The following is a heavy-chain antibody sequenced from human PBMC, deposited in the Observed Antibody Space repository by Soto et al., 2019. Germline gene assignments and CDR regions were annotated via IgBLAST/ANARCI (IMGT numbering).Heavy chain of an antibody. V-gene: IGHV1-69*01. Sequence: QVQLVQSGAEVKKPGSSVKVSCKASGGTFSSYAISWVRQAPGQGLEWMGGIIPIFGTANYAQKFQGRVTITADESTSTAYMERSSLRSEDTAVYYCARMGNYDSSGTPHGMDVWGQGTTVTVSS. CDR1: GGTFSSYA. D-gene: IGHD3-22*01. CDR3: ARMGNYDSSGTPHGMDV. J-gene: IGHJ6*02. CDR2: IIPIFGTA.